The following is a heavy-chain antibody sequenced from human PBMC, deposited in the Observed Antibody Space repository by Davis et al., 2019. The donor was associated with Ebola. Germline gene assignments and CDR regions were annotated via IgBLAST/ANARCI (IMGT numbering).Heavy chain of an antibody. CDR2: IYRDGRT. CDR3: AKDQGFGPTAPEG. CDR1: GFIVSDKY. J-gene: IGHJ4*02. D-gene: IGHD1-14*01. Sequence: GGSLRLSCAASGFIVSDKYMSWVRQPPGKGLEWVSVIYRDGRTYYADSVKGRFTVSRDNSNNTLFLQMNSLRAEDTAVYYCAKDQGFGPTAPEGWGQGTLVIVSS. V-gene: IGHV3-53*03.